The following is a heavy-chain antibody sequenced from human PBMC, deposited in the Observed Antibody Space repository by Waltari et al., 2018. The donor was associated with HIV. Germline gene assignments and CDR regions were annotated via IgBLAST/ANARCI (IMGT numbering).Heavy chain of an antibody. D-gene: IGHD6-13*01. Sequence: QVQLQESGPGLVKPSETLSLTCTVSGYSISSGYYWGWIRQPPGKGLEWIGSIYHSGSTYYNPSLKSRVTISVDTSKNQFSLKLSSVTAADTAVYYCARDGHSRRGWYYYYGMDVWGQGTTVTVSS. CDR3: ARDGHSRRGWYYYYGMDV. CDR2: IYHSGST. CDR1: GYSISSGYY. J-gene: IGHJ6*02. V-gene: IGHV4-38-2*02.